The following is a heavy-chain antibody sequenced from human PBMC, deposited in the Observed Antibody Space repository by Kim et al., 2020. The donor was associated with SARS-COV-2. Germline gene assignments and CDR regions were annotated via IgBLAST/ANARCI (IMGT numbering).Heavy chain of an antibody. J-gene: IGHJ4*02. Sequence: GGSLRLSCAASGFTFSSYSMNWVRQAPGKGLEWVSSISSSSSYIYYADSVKGRFTISRDNAKNSLYLQMNSLRAEDTAVYYCARDFNVVVAAIDYFDYWGQGTLVTVSS. CDR1: GFTFSSYS. D-gene: IGHD2-15*01. CDR2: ISSSSSYI. CDR3: ARDFNVVVAAIDYFDY. V-gene: IGHV3-21*01.